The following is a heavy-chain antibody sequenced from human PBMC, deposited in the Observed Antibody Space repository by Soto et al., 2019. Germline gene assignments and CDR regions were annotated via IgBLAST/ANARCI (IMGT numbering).Heavy chain of an antibody. V-gene: IGHV1-2*02. J-gene: IGHJ6*02. Sequence: GASVKVSCKASGYTFTGYYMHWVRQAPGQGLEWMGWINPNSGGTNYAQKFQGRVTVTRDTSISTAYMELSRLRSDDTAVYYCARGEGGEAGYSSGWLPFYYGMDVWGQGTTVTVSS. CDR2: INPNSGGT. CDR1: GYTFTGYY. CDR3: ARGEGGEAGYSSGWLPFYYGMDV. D-gene: IGHD6-19*01.